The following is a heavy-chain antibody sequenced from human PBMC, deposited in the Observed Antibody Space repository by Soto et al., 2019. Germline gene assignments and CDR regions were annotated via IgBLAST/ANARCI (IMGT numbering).Heavy chain of an antibody. J-gene: IGHJ6*02. CDR1: GFTVSNNY. CDR2: IYSGGST. CDR3: ARDGPTYYFGSGSYTHYYGMDV. V-gene: IGHV3-66*01. D-gene: IGHD3-10*01. Sequence: EVQLVESGGGLVQPGGSLRLSCAASGFTVSNNYMTWVRQAPGKGLEWVSVIYSGGSTFYADSVKGRFTISRDNSKNTLYLQMNSLRAEDTAVYYCARDGPTYYFGSGSYTHYYGMDVWGQGTMVTVSS.